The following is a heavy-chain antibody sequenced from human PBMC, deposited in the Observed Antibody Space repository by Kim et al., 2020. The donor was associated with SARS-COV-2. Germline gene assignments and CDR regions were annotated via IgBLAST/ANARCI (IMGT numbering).Heavy chain of an antibody. J-gene: IGHJ4*02. Sequence: GGSLRLSCAASGFNFNDFAMHWVRQVPGKGLEWVAYIWHDGSNKFYGDSVEGRFTISRDSFKSTVYLDMNNLRYEDTALYFCARDLKEAAVDYWGQGTLVTVSS. CDR2: IWHDGSNK. V-gene: IGHV3-30*02. CDR3: ARDLKEAAVDY. CDR1: GFNFNDFA. D-gene: IGHD6-13*01.